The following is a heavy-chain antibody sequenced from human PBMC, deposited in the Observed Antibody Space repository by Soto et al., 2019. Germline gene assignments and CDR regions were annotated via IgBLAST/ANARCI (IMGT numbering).Heavy chain of an antibody. Sequence: HVELVQSGADVKKPGASVTISCKASGYTFTDYALHWVRQAPGQRLEWMGWMNAGVGNTLYSQKFQGRITITRDTSGSTAYMELNSLKSEDTAIYYCARDTGYTFGSLNYWGPGTLVTVSS. V-gene: IGHV1-3*01. J-gene: IGHJ4*02. CDR3: ARDTGYTFGSLNY. D-gene: IGHD5-18*01. CDR2: MNAGVGNT. CDR1: GYTFTDYA.